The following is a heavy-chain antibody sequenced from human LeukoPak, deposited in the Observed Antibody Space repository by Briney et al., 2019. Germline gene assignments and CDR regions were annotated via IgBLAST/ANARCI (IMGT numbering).Heavy chain of an antibody. Sequence: SQTLSLTCTVSGGSISSGSYFWSWIRQPAGKGLEWIGRIYTSGSTNYNPSLKSRVTISVDTSKNQFSLKLSSVTAVDTAVYYCARVESYPLRNAFDIWGQGTMVTVSS. CDR3: ARVESYPLRNAFDI. J-gene: IGHJ3*02. CDR2: IYTSGST. D-gene: IGHD1-14*01. CDR1: GGSISSGSYF. V-gene: IGHV4-61*02.